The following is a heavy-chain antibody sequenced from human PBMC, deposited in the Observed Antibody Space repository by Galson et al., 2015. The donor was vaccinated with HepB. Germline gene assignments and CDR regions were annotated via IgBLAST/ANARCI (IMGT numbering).Heavy chain of an antibody. D-gene: IGHD3-22*01. V-gene: IGHV3-30*18. CDR2: ISYDGSNK. CDR1: GFTFSSYG. Sequence: SLRLSCAASGFTFSSYGMHWVRQAPGKGLEWVAVISYDGSNKYYADSVKGRFTISRDNSKNTLYLQMNSLRAEDTAVYYCAKVVDYDSSGYYPLRYYYGMDVWGQGTTVTVSS. CDR3: AKVVDYDSSGYYPLRYYYGMDV. J-gene: IGHJ6*02.